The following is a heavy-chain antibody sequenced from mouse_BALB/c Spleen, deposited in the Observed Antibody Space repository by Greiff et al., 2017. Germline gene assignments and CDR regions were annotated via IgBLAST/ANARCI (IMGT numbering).Heavy chain of an antibody. CDR1: GFTFTDYY. J-gene: IGHJ3*01. CDR2: IRNKANGYTT. CDR3: AIEISSLSWFAY. D-gene: IGHD6-1*01. V-gene: IGHV7-3*02. Sequence: EVKLVESGGGLVQPGGSLRLSCATSGFTFTDYYMSWVRQPPGKALEWLGFIRNKANGYTTEYSASVKGRFTISRDNSQSILYLQMNTLRAEDSATYYCAIEISSLSWFAYWRQGTLVTVSS.